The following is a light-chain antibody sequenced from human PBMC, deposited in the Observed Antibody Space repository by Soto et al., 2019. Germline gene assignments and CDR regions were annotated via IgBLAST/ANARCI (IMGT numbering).Light chain of an antibody. CDR3: QQYNSYPWT. V-gene: IGKV1-5*03. J-gene: IGKJ1*01. CDR1: QSISSW. Sequence: DSHMTQSPSSLSAYLGDIVTITCRSSQSISSWLAWYQQKPGKAPKLLIYKASSLESGVPSRFSGSGSGTEFTLTISSLQPDDFATYYCQQYNSYPWTFGQGTKV. CDR2: KAS.